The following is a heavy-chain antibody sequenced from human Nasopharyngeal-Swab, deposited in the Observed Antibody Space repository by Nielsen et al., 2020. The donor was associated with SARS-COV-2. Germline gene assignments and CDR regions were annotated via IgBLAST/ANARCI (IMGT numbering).Heavy chain of an antibody. J-gene: IGHJ4*02. Sequence: GSLRLSCTVSDASISSSINYWGWIRQSPQKGLEWIGTVSYSGTANYNPSLNSRVTISVDTSKNQFSLKLISVTAADTAVYYCARDESGDYLGLPFDHWGRGTLVTVSS. CDR1: DASISSSINY. CDR3: ARDESGDYLGLPFDH. D-gene: IGHD4-17*01. V-gene: IGHV4-39*07. CDR2: VSYSGTA.